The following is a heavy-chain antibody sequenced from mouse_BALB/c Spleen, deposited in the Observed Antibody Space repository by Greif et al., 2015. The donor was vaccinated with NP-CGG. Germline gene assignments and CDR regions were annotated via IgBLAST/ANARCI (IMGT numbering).Heavy chain of an antibody. D-gene: IGHD1-2*01. J-gene: IGHJ4*01. CDR1: GYTFTSSW. CDR2: IHPNSGNT. Sequence: VQLQQSGSVLVRPGASVKLSCKASGYTFTSSWMHWAKQRPGQGLEWIGEIHPNSGNTNYNEKFKGKATLTVDTSSSTAYVDLSSLTPEDSAVYYCARATTATYAMDYWGQGTSVTVSS. V-gene: IGHV1S130*01. CDR3: ARATTATYAMDY.